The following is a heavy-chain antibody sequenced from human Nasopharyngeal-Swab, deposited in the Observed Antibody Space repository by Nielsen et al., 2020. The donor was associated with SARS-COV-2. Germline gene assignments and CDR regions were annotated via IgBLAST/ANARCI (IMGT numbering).Heavy chain of an antibody. D-gene: IGHD3-22*01. CDR2: ISGSDGAT. J-gene: IGHJ4*02. CDR1: GFTFSNYA. CDR3: AKDRGFDISGSKGIDY. V-gene: IGHV3-23*01. Sequence: GESLKISCAASGFTFSNYAISWVRQAPGKGLEWVSAISGSDGATYYSKSVKGRFTLSRDNSKNTLYLQMNSLRVEDTALYYCAKDRGFDISGSKGIDYWGRGILVTVSS.